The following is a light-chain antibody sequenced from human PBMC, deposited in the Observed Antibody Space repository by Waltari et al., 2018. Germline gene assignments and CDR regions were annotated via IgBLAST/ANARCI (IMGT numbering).Light chain of an antibody. J-gene: IGLJ3*02. Sequence: QSALTQPASVSGSPGQSITISCTGTSSDVGGYDSVSWYQQPPGKAPKLMIYEVSNRPSGFSSRFSGSKSANTASLTISGLQAEDEADYYCSSYTSSSSWVFGGGTKLTVL. CDR3: SSYTSSSSWV. CDR2: EVS. CDR1: SSDVGGYDS. V-gene: IGLV2-14*01.